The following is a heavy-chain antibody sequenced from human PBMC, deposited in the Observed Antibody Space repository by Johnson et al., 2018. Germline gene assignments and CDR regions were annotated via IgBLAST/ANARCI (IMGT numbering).Heavy chain of an antibody. J-gene: IGHJ6*03. CDR3: AIHPLGKGVDYSYNYYRDV. CDR1: GFTFEDYA. D-gene: IGHD3-10*01. V-gene: IGHV3-9*01. Sequence: VQLVESGGGLVQPGRSLRLSCAASGFTFEDYAMHWVRQAPGKGLEWVSGISWNSGSIGYADSVQGRFTFPRDNAKNALYLQRNSPRAEDTAVYYCAIHPLGKGVDYSYNYYRDVWGKGTTVTVSS. CDR2: ISWNSGSI.